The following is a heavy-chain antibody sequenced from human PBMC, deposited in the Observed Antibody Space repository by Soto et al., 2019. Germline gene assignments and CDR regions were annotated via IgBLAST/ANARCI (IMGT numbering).Heavy chain of an antibody. V-gene: IGHV2-5*02. CDR3: AHGACLHDNWQGCIFDY. J-gene: IGHJ4*02. D-gene: IGHD1-1*01. CDR2: IYWDDDK. Sequence: QITLKESGPTRVKPTQTLTLTCTFSGFSLSTSGVGVGWIRQPPGKALEWLAFIYWDDDKRYSPSLKTMLTIMKDTCKNSVVIARAYRNPVNPTSIYCAHGACLHDNWQGCIFDYWCLGTLVTVSS. CDR1: GFSLSTSGVG.